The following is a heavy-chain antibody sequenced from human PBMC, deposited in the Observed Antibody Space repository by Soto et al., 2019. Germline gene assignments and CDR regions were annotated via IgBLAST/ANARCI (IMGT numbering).Heavy chain of an antibody. CDR3: VRGGHGYSVGRFDY. CDR2: AYYRSKWYI. V-gene: IGHV6-1*01. D-gene: IGHD4-17*01. CDR1: GDSVSRNTAS. J-gene: IGHJ4*02. Sequence: QVQVQQSGPGLVKPSQTLSLTCAISGDSVSRNTASWNWIRQSPSRGLEWLGRAYYRSKWYIEYAVPLKSRMSINPDTSNNQFSLQLESVTPEDTAVYYCVRGGHGYSVGRFDYWGQGSLVTVS.